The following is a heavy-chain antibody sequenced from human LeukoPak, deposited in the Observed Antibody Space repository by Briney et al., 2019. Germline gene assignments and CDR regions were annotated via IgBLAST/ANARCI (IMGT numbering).Heavy chain of an antibody. J-gene: IGHJ6*03. CDR1: GGSISSGSYY. Sequence: SETLSLTCTVSGGSISSGSYYWSWLRQPPGKGLEWIGRIYTSGSTNYNPSLKSRVTISVDTSKNQFSLKLSSVTAADTAVYYCARVIASYYYYMDVWGKGTTVTVSS. V-gene: IGHV4-61*02. D-gene: IGHD2-21*01. CDR3: ARVIASYYYYMDV. CDR2: IYTSGST.